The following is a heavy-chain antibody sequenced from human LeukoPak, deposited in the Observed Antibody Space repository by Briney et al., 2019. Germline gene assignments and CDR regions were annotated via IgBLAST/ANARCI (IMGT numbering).Heavy chain of an antibody. J-gene: IGHJ6*02. D-gene: IGHD6-6*01. CDR3: AAIGWEYSTSPLPMDV. CDR1: GLTFTSSA. CDR2: IVVGSGNT. Sequence: SVKVSCKASGLTFTSSAVQWVRQARGQRLEWIGWIVVGSGNTNYAQKFQERVTITRDMSTSTAYMELSSLRSEDTAVYYCAAIGWEYSTSPLPMDVWGRGTTVTVSS. V-gene: IGHV1-58*01.